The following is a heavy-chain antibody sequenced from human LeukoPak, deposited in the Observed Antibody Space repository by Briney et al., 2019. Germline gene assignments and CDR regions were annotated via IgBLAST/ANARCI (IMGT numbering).Heavy chain of an antibody. D-gene: IGHD3-22*01. CDR3: AKLRGAWLSPNDAFDI. J-gene: IGHJ3*02. V-gene: IGHV3-74*01. CDR2: INSDGSST. Sequence: GGSLRLSCAASGFTFSSYWMHWVRQAPGKGLVWVSRINSDGSSTSYADSVKGRFTISRDNSKNTLYLQMNSLRAEDTAVYYCAKLRGAWLSPNDAFDIWGQGTMVTVSS. CDR1: GFTFSSYW.